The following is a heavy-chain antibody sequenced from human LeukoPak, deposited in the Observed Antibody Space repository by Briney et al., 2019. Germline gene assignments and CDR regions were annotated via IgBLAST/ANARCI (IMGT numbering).Heavy chain of an antibody. Sequence: SVKLSCTASGGTFSSYAISWVRQAPGQGLEWMGGIIPICGTAYYAQKFKGRVTITTYESTSTAYMELSSLRSEDTAVYYCAGSYGSPYYDGSGYYAYWGQGTLVTVSA. CDR2: IIPICGTA. CDR1: GGTFSSYA. J-gene: IGHJ4*02. V-gene: IGHV1-69*05. D-gene: IGHD3-22*01. CDR3: AGSYGSPYYDGSGYYAY.